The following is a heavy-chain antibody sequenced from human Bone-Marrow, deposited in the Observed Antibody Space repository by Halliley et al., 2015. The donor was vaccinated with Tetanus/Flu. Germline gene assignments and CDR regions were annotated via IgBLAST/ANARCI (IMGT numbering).Heavy chain of an antibody. CDR1: GYKYVNNW. V-gene: IGHV5-51*03. J-gene: IGHJ4*02. CDR2: IYPDDSDT. Sequence: QLVQSGAEVRQPGESLKISCASYGYKYVNNWIAWVRQVPGKGLEWMGIIYPDDSDTIYSPSFQGRVTISTDKSTRATYLHWSSLNVSDTAIYYCARRRAGAWYFDFWGQGTLVTVSS. CDR3: ARRRAGAWYFDF. D-gene: IGHD4-17*01.